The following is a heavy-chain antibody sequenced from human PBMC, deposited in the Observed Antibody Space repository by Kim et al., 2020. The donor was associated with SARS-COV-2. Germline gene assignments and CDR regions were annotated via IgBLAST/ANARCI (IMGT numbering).Heavy chain of an antibody. CDR1: GYTFSNYA. J-gene: IGHJ4*02. V-gene: IGHV7-4-1*02. CDR3: ARDRSPDSSSLLF. CDR2: INTDTGSP. Sequence: ASVKVSCKASGYTFSNYALNWVRQAPGQGPEWMGRINTDTGSPTYAQGLTGRFVLYLDTSVSTTYLQINSLKADDTAVYFCARDRSPDSSSLLFWGQGTRVTVSS. D-gene: IGHD6-13*01.